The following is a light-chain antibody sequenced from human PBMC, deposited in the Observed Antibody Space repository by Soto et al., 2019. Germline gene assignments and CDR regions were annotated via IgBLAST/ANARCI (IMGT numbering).Light chain of an antibody. J-gene: IGKJ4*01. V-gene: IGKV3-11*01. Sequence: EIVLTQSPATLSLSPGERATLSCRASQSVSSFFVWYQQKRGQAPRLLIYDASKRATGIPARFSGSGSGTDFTLTISSLEPEDFAVYYCQQRLNWPLTFGGATTVEIK. CDR1: QSVSSF. CDR3: QQRLNWPLT. CDR2: DAS.